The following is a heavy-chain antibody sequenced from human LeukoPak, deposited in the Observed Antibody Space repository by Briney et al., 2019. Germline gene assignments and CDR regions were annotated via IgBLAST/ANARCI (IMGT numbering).Heavy chain of an antibody. V-gene: IGHV1-69*13. CDR1: GYSIDHYA. D-gene: IGHD6-19*01. Sequence: SVKVSCKASGYSIDHYAISWVRQAPGQGLEWMGGIIPIFGTANYAQKFQGRVTITADESTSTAYMELSSLRSEDTAVYYCARSGYSSGWYVLGYWGQGTLVTVSS. CDR3: ARSGYSSGWYVLGY. J-gene: IGHJ4*02. CDR2: IIPIFGTA.